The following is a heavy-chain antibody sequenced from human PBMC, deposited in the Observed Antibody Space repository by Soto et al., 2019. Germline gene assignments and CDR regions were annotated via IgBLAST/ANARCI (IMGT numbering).Heavy chain of an antibody. V-gene: IGHV3-33*01. CDR2: IWYDGSNK. D-gene: IGHD3-22*01. CDR3: ARDLTLVRDSSGYYYPFDY. Sequence: GGSLRLSCAASGFTFSSYGMHWVRQAPGKGLEWVAVIWYDGSNKYYADSVKGRFTISRDNSKNTLYLQMNSLRAEDTAVYYCARDLTLVRDSSGYYYPFDYWGQGTLVTVSS. CDR1: GFTFSSYG. J-gene: IGHJ4*02.